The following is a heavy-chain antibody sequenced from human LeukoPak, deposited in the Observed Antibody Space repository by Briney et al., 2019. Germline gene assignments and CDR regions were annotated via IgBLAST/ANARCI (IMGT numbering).Heavy chain of an antibody. CDR3: ITDVDLSSNDYGFHFDY. Sequence: PGGSLRLSCAASGFTFSSYSMNWVRQAPGKGLEWVSSISSSSSYIYYADSVKGRFTISRDNAKNSLYLQMNSLKTEDTAVYHCITDVDLSSNDYGFHFDYWGQGTLVTVSS. D-gene: IGHD4-17*01. V-gene: IGHV3-21*03. CDR1: GFTFSSYS. CDR2: ISSSSSYI. J-gene: IGHJ4*02.